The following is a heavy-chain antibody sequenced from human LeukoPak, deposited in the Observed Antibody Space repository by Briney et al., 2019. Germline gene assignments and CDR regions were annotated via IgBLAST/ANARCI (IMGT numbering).Heavy chain of an antibody. CDR2: ISSSSSYI. J-gene: IGHJ4*02. Sequence: PGGSLRLSCAASGFTFSSYSMSWVRQAPGKGLEWVSSISSSSSYIYYADSVKGRFTISRDNAKNSLYLQMNSLRAEDTAEYYCARDEYLWSGYYPNQVFDYWGQGTLVTVSS. D-gene: IGHD3-3*01. CDR1: GFTFSSYS. CDR3: ARDEYLWSGYYPNQVFDY. V-gene: IGHV3-21*01.